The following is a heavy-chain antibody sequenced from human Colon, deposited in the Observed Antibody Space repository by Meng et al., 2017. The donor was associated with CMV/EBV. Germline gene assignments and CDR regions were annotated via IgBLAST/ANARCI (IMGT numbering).Heavy chain of an antibody. J-gene: IGHJ1*01. D-gene: IGHD6-13*01. CDR1: GCSFSGYS. V-gene: IGHV4-59*01. Sequence: QGPLRGSGPGWVSPRAPLSLTCHVSGCSFSGYSWIWIRQPPGKGLEWIGYMYYSDTNYNRSLESRVIISGDTSKNQFSLRLNSVTAADTAVYYCALRGSAAGTFQYWGQGTLVTVSS. CDR2: MYYSDT. CDR3: ALRGSAAGTFQY.